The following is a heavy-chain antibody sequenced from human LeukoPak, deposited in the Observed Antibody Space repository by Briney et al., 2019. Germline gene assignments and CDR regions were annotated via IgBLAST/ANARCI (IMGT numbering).Heavy chain of an antibody. CDR1: GASITNYY. CDR3: ARVRPNWNDGTFDY. V-gene: IGHV4-4*07. J-gene: IGHJ4*02. CDR2: TYPSGST. D-gene: IGHD1-1*01. Sequence: SETLSLTCTVSGASITNYYWSWIRQSAGKGLEWIGRTYPSGSTHSNPSLKSRVTMSLDTSKNQFSLGLSSVTAADTAVYYCARVRPNWNDGTFDYWGQGTLVTVSS.